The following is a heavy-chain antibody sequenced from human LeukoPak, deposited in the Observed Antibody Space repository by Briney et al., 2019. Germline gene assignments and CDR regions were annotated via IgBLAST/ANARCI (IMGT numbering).Heavy chain of an antibody. Sequence: SVKVSCKASGGTFSSYAISWVRQAPGQGLEWMGGIIPIFGTANYAQKFQGRVTITTDESTSTAYMGLSSLRSEDTAVYYCARAWGGYDTSGPFDYWGQGTLVTVSS. CDR3: ARAWGGYDTSGPFDY. D-gene: IGHD3-22*01. CDR1: GGTFSSYA. CDR2: IIPIFGTA. J-gene: IGHJ4*02. V-gene: IGHV1-69*05.